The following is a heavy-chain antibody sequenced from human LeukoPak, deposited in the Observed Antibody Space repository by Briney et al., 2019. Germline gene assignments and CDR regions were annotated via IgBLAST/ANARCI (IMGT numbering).Heavy chain of an antibody. D-gene: IGHD4-23*01. CDR1: GGSLSSYSYY. J-gene: IGHJ4*02. V-gene: IGHV4-39*01. CDR3: ARHLQTLYYFDY. Sequence: SETLSLTCTVSGGSLSSYSYYWGWIRPPPGMGLEWIGSIYYSGSTYYNPSLKSRVTISVDTSKNQFSLKLSSVTAADTAVYYCARHLQTLYYFDYWGQGTLVTVSS. CDR2: IYYSGST.